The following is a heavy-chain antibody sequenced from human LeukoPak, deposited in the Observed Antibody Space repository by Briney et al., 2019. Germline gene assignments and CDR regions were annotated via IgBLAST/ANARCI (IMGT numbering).Heavy chain of an antibody. D-gene: IGHD2-2*01. Sequence: ASVKVSCKASGYTFTGYYMHWVRQAPGQGLEWMGWINPNSGGTNYAQKFQGRVTMTRDTPISTAYMELSRLRSDDTAVYYCARSTKDPPLQRAYYCYGMDVWGQGTTVTVSS. CDR3: ARSTKDPPLQRAYYCYGMDV. V-gene: IGHV1-2*02. J-gene: IGHJ6*02. CDR1: GYTFTGYY. CDR2: INPNSGGT.